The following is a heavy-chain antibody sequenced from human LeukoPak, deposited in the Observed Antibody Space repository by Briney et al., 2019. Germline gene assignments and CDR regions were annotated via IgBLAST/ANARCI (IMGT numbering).Heavy chain of an antibody. J-gene: IGHJ4*02. CDR2: IIPIFGTA. Sequence: GSSVKVSCKASGGTFSSYAISWVRQAPGQGLEWMGGIIPIFGTANYAQKFQGRVTITTDESTSTAYMELSSLRSEDTAVYYCARGSTGNHSPPHFDYWGQGTLSPSPQ. V-gene: IGHV1-69*05. D-gene: IGHD3-10*01. CDR1: GGTFSSYA. CDR3: ARGSTGNHSPPHFDY.